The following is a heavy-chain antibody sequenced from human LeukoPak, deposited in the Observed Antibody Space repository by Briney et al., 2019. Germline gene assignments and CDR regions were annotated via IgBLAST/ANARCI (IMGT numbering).Heavy chain of an antibody. CDR2: IKQDGGET. J-gene: IGHJ4*02. CDR3: ARGSGGGYLAVV. D-gene: IGHD6-19*01. Sequence: GGPLRLSCAASGFPFSSYWMAWVRQAPGKGLEWVASIKQDGGETFYVDSVKGRFTISRDNAKNSLYLQMNSLRAEDTAVYYCARGSGGGYLAVVWGQGTLVTVSS. V-gene: IGHV3-7*01. CDR1: GFPFSSYW.